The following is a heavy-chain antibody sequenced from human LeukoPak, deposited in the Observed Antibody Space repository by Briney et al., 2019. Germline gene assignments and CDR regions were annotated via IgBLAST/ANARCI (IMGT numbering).Heavy chain of an antibody. J-gene: IGHJ4*02. CDR2: IKSKTDGGIK. CDR3: ATGRSGYFDS. Sequence: PGGSLRLSCAASGLTLSNAWMTWVLQAPGKGLEWVARIKSKTDGGIKDYAAPVKGTFTISRDDSENTVYLQMNSLKIEDTAVYYCATGRSGYFDSWGQGTLVFVSS. V-gene: IGHV3-15*01. CDR1: GLTLSNAW.